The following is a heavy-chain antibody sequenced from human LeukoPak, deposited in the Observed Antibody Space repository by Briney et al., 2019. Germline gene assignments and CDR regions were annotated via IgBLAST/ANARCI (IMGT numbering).Heavy chain of an antibody. CDR3: ARGPHYSNYGPYYYGMDV. Sequence: GGSLRLSCAASGLIVSSNYMSWVRQAPGKGLEWVSVMYSGGSTYYADSVKGRFTISRDNAKNSLYLQMNSLRAEDTAVYYCARGPHYSNYGPYYYGMDVWGQGSTVTVSS. V-gene: IGHV3-53*01. CDR1: GLIVSSNY. J-gene: IGHJ6*02. D-gene: IGHD4-11*01. CDR2: MYSGGST.